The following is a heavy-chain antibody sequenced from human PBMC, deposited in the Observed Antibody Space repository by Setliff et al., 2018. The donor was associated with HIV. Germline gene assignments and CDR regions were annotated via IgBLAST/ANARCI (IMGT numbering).Heavy chain of an antibody. J-gene: IGHJ5*02. CDR1: GYTFTGYY. CDR2: IDPHSGGT. V-gene: IGHV1-2*02. Sequence: ASVKVSCKASGYTFTGYYLHWVRRAPGQGLEWMGWIDPHSGGTNYALKLQGRVTMTTDTSITTTYMDLTRLTSDDTAVYYCARDIGITTTGKGWFEPWGQGTQVTVSS. D-gene: IGHD1-1*01. CDR3: ARDIGITTTGKGWFEP.